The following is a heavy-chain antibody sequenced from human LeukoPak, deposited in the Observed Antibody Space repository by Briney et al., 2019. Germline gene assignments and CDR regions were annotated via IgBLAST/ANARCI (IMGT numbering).Heavy chain of an antibody. CDR3: ARGYGDYPYYYYYYMDV. CDR1: GGSFSGYY. V-gene: IGHV4-34*01. J-gene: IGHJ6*03. CDR2: INHSGST. Sequence: KTSETLSLTCAVYGGSFSGYYWSWIRQPPGKGLEWIGEINHSGSTNYNPSLKSRVTISVDTSKNQFSLKLSSVTAADTAVYYCARGYGDYPYYYYYYMDVWGKGTTVTVSS. D-gene: IGHD4-17*01.